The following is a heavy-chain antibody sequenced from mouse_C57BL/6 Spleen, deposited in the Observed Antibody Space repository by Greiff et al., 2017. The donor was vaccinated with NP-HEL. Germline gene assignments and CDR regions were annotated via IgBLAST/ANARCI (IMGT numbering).Heavy chain of an antibody. CDR2: INPNNGGT. Sequence: SGPELVKPGASVKIPCKASGYTFTDYNMDWVKQSHGKSLEWIGDINPNNGGTIYNQKFKGKATLTVDKSSSTAYMELRSLTSEDTAVYYCARYYYGSSDWYFDVWGTGTTVTVSS. V-gene: IGHV1-18*01. CDR3: ARYYYGSSDWYFDV. J-gene: IGHJ1*03. D-gene: IGHD1-1*01. CDR1: GYTFTDYN.